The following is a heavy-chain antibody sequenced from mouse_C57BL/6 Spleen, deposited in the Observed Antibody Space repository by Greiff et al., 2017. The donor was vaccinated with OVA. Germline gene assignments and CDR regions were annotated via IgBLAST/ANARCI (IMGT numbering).Heavy chain of an antibody. J-gene: IGHJ4*01. V-gene: IGHV1-54*01. CDR1: GYAFTNYL. D-gene: IGHD1-1*01. CDR3: ARSDGSSYYAMDY. CDR2: INPGSGGT. Sequence: QVQLQQSGAELVRPGTSVKVSCKASGYAFTNYLIEWVKQRPGQGLEWIGVINPGSGGTNYNEKFKGKATLTADKSSSTAYMQLSSLTSEDSAVYFCARSDGSSYYAMDYWGQGTSVTVSS.